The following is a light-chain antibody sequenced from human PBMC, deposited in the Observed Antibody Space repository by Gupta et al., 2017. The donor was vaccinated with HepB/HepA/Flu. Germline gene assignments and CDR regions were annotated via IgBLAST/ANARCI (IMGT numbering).Light chain of an antibody. CDR3: AAWEDSLNGRV. CDR2: SNN. J-gene: IGLJ3*02. V-gene: IGLV1-44*01. CDR1: SSNIGSNT. Sequence: QSVLTPPPSASGTPGQRVTIPCSGSSSNIGSNTVNWYQQRPGTAPKLLIYSNNQRPSGVPDRFSGSKSGTSASLAISGLQSEDEADYYCAAWEDSLNGRVFGGGTKLTVL.